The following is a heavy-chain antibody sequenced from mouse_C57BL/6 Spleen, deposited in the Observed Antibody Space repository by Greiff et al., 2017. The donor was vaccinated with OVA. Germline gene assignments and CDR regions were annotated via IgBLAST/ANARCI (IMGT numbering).Heavy chain of an antibody. D-gene: IGHD1-1*01. Sequence: VQLQQSGPGLVKPSQSLSLTCSVTGYSITSGYYWNWIRQFPGNKLEWMGYISYDGSNNYNPSLKNRISITRDTSKNQFFLKLNSVTTEDTATYYCARGVTTVVAKGNYFDYWGQGTTLTVSS. CDR3: ARGVTTVVAKGNYFDY. V-gene: IGHV3-6*01. CDR1: GYSITSGYY. J-gene: IGHJ2*01. CDR2: ISYDGSN.